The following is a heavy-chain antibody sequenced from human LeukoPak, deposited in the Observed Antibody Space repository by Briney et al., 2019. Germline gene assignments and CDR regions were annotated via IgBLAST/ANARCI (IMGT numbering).Heavy chain of an antibody. Sequence: SQTLSLTCAVSGGPISSGGYSWSWIRQPPGKGLEWIGYIYHSGSTYYNPSLKGRVTISVDRSKNQFSLKLSSVTAADTAVYYCARVRYCSSTSCYAERGYFDYWGQGTLVTVSS. CDR3: ARVRYCSSTSCYAERGYFDY. CDR2: IYHSGST. D-gene: IGHD2-2*01. CDR1: GGPISSGGYS. V-gene: IGHV4-30-2*01. J-gene: IGHJ4*02.